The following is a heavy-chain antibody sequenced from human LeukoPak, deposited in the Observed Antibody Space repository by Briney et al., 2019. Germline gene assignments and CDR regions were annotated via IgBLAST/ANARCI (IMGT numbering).Heavy chain of an antibody. Sequence: PGGSLRLSCAASGFTFSSYSMNWVRQAPGKGLEWVSYISSSSSTIYYADSVKGRFTISRDNSKNTLFLQMNSLRAEDTAVYYCAREVLITPMGAFDIWGQGTMVTVSS. D-gene: IGHD3-22*01. CDR1: GFTFSSYS. CDR2: ISSSSSTI. V-gene: IGHV3-48*01. CDR3: AREVLITPMGAFDI. J-gene: IGHJ3*02.